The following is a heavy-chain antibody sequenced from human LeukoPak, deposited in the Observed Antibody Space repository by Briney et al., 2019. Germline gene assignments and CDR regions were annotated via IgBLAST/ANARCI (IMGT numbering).Heavy chain of an antibody. J-gene: IGHJ4*02. Sequence: GGSLRLSCAASGFTVSSNYMSWVRQAPGKGLEWVSVIYSGDNTYYADSVKGRFTISRHNSKNTLYLQMNSLRAEDTAVYYCASGANWNYLFDSWGQGTLVTVSS. CDR1: GFTVSSNY. CDR3: ASGANWNYLFDS. CDR2: IYSGDNT. V-gene: IGHV3-53*04. D-gene: IGHD1-7*01.